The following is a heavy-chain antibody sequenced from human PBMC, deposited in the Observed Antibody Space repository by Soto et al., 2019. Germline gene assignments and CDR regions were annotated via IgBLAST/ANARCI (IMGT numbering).Heavy chain of an antibody. CDR3: ARERTYQMFGDDALDF. D-gene: IGHD2-2*01. Sequence: SETLSLTCTVSGGSLNNYNWNWIRQSAGTGLEWVGRIYSSGKTYYNPSLKSRVTLSLDMLNNQISLKVTSVTAADTAMYYCARERTYQMFGDDALDFWGLGTMVTVSS. V-gene: IGHV4-4*07. CDR2: IYSSGKT. J-gene: IGHJ3*01. CDR1: GGSLNNYN.